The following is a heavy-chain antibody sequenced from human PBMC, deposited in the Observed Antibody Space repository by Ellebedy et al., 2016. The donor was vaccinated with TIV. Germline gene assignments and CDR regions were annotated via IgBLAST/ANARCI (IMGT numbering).Heavy chain of an antibody. Sequence: KVSXXASEYSFTNYWIGWVRQMPGKGLEWMGIIYPGDSDTRYSPSFQGQVSISADKSISTAYLQWSSLKASDTAMYYCARLPYIVLVPAAMGYLDYWGQGTLVTVSS. J-gene: IGHJ4*02. CDR3: ARLPYIVLVPAAMGYLDY. CDR1: EYSFTNYW. CDR2: IYPGDSDT. V-gene: IGHV5-51*01. D-gene: IGHD2-2*01.